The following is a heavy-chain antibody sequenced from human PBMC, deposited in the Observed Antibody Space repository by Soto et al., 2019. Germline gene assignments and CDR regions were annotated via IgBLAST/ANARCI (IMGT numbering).Heavy chain of an antibody. CDR3: AGGGPRDSGGDFDY. J-gene: IGHJ4*02. Sequence: QVQLVQSGAEVKKPGSSVKVSCKASGGTFSSYAISWVRQAPGQGLEWMGGIIPIFGTANYAQKFQGRVTITADESTSTAYMGLGGLRFGDMAVYYWAGGGPRDSGGDFDYWGKGTLVTVSS. V-gene: IGHV1-69*12. CDR1: GGTFSSYA. CDR2: IIPIFGTA. D-gene: IGHD4-17*01.